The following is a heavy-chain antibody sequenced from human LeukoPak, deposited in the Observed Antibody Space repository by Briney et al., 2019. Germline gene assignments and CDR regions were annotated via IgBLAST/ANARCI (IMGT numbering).Heavy chain of an antibody. CDR1: GFTFSSYA. D-gene: IGHD5-24*01. Sequence: PGRSLRLSCAASGFTFSSYAMHWVRQAPGKGLGWVAVISYDGSNKYYADSVKGRFTISRDNSKNTLYLQMNSLRAEDTAVYYCEGVGYNFFDPWGQGTLVTVSS. CDR2: ISYDGSNK. J-gene: IGHJ5*02. V-gene: IGHV3-30*04. CDR3: EGVGYNFFDP.